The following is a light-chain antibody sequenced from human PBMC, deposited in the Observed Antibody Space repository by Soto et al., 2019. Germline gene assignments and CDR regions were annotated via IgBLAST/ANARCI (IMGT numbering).Light chain of an antibody. CDR2: LGS. V-gene: IGKV2-28*01. CDR1: QSLLHSDGYTY. J-gene: IGKJ4*01. Sequence: DIVMTQSPLSLPVTPGEPASMSCRSSQSLLHSDGYTYLAWYLQKPGQSPQLLISLGSDRASGVPDRFSGSGSGTDFTLKISRVEAEDAWVYYCLQALQAPLSFGGGTKVEIK. CDR3: LQALQAPLS.